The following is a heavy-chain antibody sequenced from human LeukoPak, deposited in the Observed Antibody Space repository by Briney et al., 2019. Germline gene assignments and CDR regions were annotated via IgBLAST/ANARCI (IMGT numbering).Heavy chain of an antibody. D-gene: IGHD4-17*01. CDR1: GYTFTSYG. V-gene: IGHV1-18*01. Sequence: ASVKVSCKASGYTFTSYGISWVRQAPGQGLEWMGWINAYSGNTNYAQKLQGRVTMTTDTSTTTAYMELRSLRSDDTAVYYCARDSKRYGDYPDYWGQGTLVTVS. J-gene: IGHJ4*02. CDR3: ARDSKRYGDYPDY. CDR2: INAYSGNT.